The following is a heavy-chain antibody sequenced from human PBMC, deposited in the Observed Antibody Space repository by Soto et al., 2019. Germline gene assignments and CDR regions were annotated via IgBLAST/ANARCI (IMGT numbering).Heavy chain of an antibody. J-gene: IGHJ6*02. V-gene: IGHV3-23*01. Sequence: GGSLRLSCAASGFTFSSYAMSWVRQAPGKGLEWVSAISGSGGSTYYADSVKGRFTISRDNSKNTLYLQMDSLRAEDTAVYYCAKDSYYYYYGMDVWGQGTTVTVSS. CDR3: AKDSYYYYYGMDV. CDR1: GFTFSSYA. CDR2: ISGSGGST.